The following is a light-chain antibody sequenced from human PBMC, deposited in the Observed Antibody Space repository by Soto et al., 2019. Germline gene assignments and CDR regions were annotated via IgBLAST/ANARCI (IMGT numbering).Light chain of an antibody. V-gene: IGKV3D-11*03. CDR3: QQRSNWPPT. CDR1: QRVYNN. CDR2: GAS. J-gene: IGKJ4*01. Sequence: EIVMTQSPATLSVSPGERATLSCRASQRVYNNLAWYQQKPGHARRLLSYGASNRATGIPDRFSGSGSGTDFTLTISRLEPEDFAVYNCQQRSNWPPTFGGGTKVDIK.